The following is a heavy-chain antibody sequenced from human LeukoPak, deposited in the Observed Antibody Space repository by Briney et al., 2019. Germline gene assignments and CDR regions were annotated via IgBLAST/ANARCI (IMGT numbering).Heavy chain of an antibody. CDR3: AAGRTSVRGMIHQAFDI. Sequence: SETLSLSCAVYGVSLSNYDWKWIRQSPAMGLGWMGEINHRGSTNLNPSLKSRVTLSVDTSNHQFSLKLTTVTAADAAVYYCAAGRTSVRGMIHQAFDITGQR. J-gene: IGHJ3*02. CDR1: GVSLSNYD. D-gene: IGHD3-10*01. V-gene: IGHV4-34*01. CDR2: INHRGST.